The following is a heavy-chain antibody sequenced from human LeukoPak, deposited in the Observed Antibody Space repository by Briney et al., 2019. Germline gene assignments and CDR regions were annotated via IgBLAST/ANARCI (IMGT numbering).Heavy chain of an antibody. J-gene: IGHJ5*02. Sequence: SETLSLTCTVSGGSISSYYWSWIRQPPGKGLEWIGYINYSGNTNYNPSLKSRVTISVDKSKNQFSLKLNSVTAADTAVYYCARDLPTLIPGFDPWGQGTLVTVSS. V-gene: IGHV4-59*01. CDR3: ARDLPTLIPGFDP. CDR2: INYSGNT. CDR1: GGSISSYY.